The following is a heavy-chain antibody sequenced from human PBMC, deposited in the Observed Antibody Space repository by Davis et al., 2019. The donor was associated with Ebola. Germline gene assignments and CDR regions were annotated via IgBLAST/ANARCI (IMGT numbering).Heavy chain of an antibody. CDR1: GFTFSGSA. Sequence: GESLKISCAASGFTFSGSAMHWVRQASGKGLEWVGRIRSKANSYATAYAASVKGRFTISRDDSKNTAYLQMNSLKTEDTAVYYCTARYFDWLLINYGMDVWGQGTTVTVSS. J-gene: IGHJ6*02. D-gene: IGHD3-9*01. CDR2: IRSKANSYAT. V-gene: IGHV3-73*01. CDR3: TARYFDWLLINYGMDV.